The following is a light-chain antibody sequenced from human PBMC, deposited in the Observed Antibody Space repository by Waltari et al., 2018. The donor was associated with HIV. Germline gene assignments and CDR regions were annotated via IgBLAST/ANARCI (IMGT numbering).Light chain of an antibody. CDR1: NSSIGTNT. Sequence: QSELTQPPSASGTPGQRVTISCSGSNSSIGTNTVNWYQHLPGTAPKLLIFTTNQRPSGVPDRFSGSKSGTSASLAISGLQSEDEADYFCAVWDDSLNGLWVFGGGTKVTVL. CDR3: AVWDDSLNGLWV. CDR2: TTN. J-gene: IGLJ3*02. V-gene: IGLV1-44*01.